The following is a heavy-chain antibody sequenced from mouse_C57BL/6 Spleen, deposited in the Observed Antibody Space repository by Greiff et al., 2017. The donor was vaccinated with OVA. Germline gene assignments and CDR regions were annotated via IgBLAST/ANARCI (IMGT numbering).Heavy chain of an antibody. CDR1: GYTFTDSY. CDR3: ARSITTVVAKGWFAY. J-gene: IGHJ3*01. CDR2: INPNNGGT. D-gene: IGHD1-1*01. Sequence: VQLQQSGPELVKPGASVKISCKASGYTFTDSYMNWVKQSHGKSLEWIGDINPNNGGTSYNQKFKGKATLTVDKSSSTAYMELRSLTSEDSAVYYCARSITTVVAKGWFAYWGQGTLVTVSA. V-gene: IGHV1-26*01.